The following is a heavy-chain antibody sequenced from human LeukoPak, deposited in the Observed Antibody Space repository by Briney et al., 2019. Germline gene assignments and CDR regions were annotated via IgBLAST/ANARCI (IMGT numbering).Heavy chain of an antibody. CDR1: GGSISSYY. D-gene: IGHD2-15*01. CDR3: ARGGGIGYCSGGSCYPRFDP. J-gene: IGHJ5*02. V-gene: IGHV4-59*01. Sequence: PSETLSLTCTVSGGSISSYYWSWIRQPPGKGLEWIGYIYYSGSTNYNPSLKSRVTISVDTSKNQFSLKLGSVTAADTAVYYCARGGGIGYCSGGSCYPRFDPWGQGTLVTVSS. CDR2: IYYSGST.